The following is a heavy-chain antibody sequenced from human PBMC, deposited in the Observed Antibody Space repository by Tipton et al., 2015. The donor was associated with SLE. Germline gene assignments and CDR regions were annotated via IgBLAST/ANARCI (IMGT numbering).Heavy chain of an antibody. D-gene: IGHD5-24*01. CDR3: TRPSAGSREGPGNDY. CDR2: ISHSGVGT. Sequence: GSLRLSCAASGFTFSSYAMSWVRQAPGKGLEWVSDISHSGVGTYYAESVKDRFTISRDNSKNTLYLQMNSLRAEDTAVYYCTRPSAGSREGPGNDYWGQGTLVTVSS. J-gene: IGHJ4*02. CDR1: GFTFSSYA. V-gene: IGHV3-23*01.